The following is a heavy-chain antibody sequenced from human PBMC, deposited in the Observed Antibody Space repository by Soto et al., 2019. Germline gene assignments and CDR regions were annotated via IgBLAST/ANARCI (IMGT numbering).Heavy chain of an antibody. CDR2: IYHSGNT. J-gene: IGHJ3*02. Sequence: SETLSLTCTVSRGSISSGGYSWSWIRQHPGKGLEWIGYIYHSGNTYYNPSLKSRVTMSVDTSKNQFSLNLSSVTAADTAVYYCARGTITLFGVAPLTAFDIWGHGTMVTVS. CDR1: RGSISSGGYS. V-gene: IGHV4-31*03. D-gene: IGHD3-3*01. CDR3: ARGTITLFGVAPLTAFDI.